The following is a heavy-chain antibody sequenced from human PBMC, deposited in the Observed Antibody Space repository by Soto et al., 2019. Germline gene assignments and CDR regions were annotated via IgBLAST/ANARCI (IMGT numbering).Heavy chain of an antibody. Sequence: GESQRVSCKASGYICNIYGSGWVRQMPGKGLEWMGVIYPGDSDTRYSPSFQGQVSISVDKSISTAYLRWSSLKASDTAIYYYLSPYIPSRSSVYDSPFDFWGQGTQVTVSS. CDR1: GYICNIYG. V-gene: IGHV5-51*01. CDR3: LSPYIPSRSSVYDSPFDF. D-gene: IGHD3-22*01. J-gene: IGHJ4*02. CDR2: IYPGDSDT.